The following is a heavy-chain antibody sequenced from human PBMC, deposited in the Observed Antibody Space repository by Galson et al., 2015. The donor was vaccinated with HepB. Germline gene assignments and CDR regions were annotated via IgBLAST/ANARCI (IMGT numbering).Heavy chain of an antibody. CDR3: ARLPGYSSGWYILYAFDI. D-gene: IGHD6-19*01. Sequence: SETLSLTCTVSGGSISSYYWSWIRQPAGKGLEWIGRIYTSGSTNYNPSLKSRVTMSVDTSKNQFSLKLSSVTAADTAVYYCARLPGYSSGWYILYAFDIWGQGTMVTVSS. CDR1: GGSISSYY. CDR2: IYTSGST. J-gene: IGHJ3*02. V-gene: IGHV4-4*07.